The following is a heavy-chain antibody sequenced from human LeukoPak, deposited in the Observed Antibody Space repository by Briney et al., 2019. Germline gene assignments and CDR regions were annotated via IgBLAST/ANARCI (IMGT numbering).Heavy chain of an antibody. J-gene: IGHJ4*02. CDR2: MNPNSGNT. CDR1: GYTFTSYD. D-gene: IGHD3-3*01. CDR3: ARDPGQYYDFWSGYYRSYYFDY. Sequence: ASVKVSCKASGYTFTSYDINWVRQATGQGLERMGWMNPNSGNTGYAQKLQGRVTMTRNTSISTAYMELSSLRSEDTAVYYCARDPGQYYDFWSGYYRSYYFDYWGQGTLVTVSS. V-gene: IGHV1-8*01.